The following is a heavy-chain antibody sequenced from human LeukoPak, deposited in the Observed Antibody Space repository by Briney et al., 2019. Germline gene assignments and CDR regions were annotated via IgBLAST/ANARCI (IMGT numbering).Heavy chain of an antibody. J-gene: IGHJ4*02. CDR3: ARAVAGTSPFDY. CDR1: GGSFSGYY. CDR2: INHSGST. V-gene: IGHV4-34*01. Sequence: SQTLSLTCAVYGGSFSGYYWSWIRQPPGKWLEWIGEINHSGSTNYNPSLKSRVTISVDTSKNQFSLKLSSVTAADTAVYYCARAVAGTSPFDYWGQGTLVTVSS. D-gene: IGHD6-19*01.